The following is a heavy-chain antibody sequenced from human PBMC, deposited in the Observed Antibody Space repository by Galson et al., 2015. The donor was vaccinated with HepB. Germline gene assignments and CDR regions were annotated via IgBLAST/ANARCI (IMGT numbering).Heavy chain of an antibody. CDR1: GFTFSSYG. V-gene: IGHV3-66*04. J-gene: IGHJ5*02. CDR3: ARQNSGWCCDP. D-gene: IGHD6-19*01. Sequence: SLRLSCAASGFTFSSYGMHWVRQAPGKGLEWVSVIYSGGSTYYADSVKGRFTISRDNSKNTLYLQMNSLRAEDTAVYYCARQNSGWCCDPWGQGTLVTVSS. CDR2: IYSGGST.